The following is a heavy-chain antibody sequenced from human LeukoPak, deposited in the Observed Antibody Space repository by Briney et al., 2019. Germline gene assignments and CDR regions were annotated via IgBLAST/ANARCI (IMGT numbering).Heavy chain of an antibody. V-gene: IGHV4-59*01. J-gene: IGHJ4*02. D-gene: IGHD5-24*01. Sequence: SETLSLTCTVSGGSISSYYWSWIRQPPGKGLEWIGYIYYSGSTNYNPSLKSRVTISVDTSKNLFSLKLSSVTAADTAVYYCARDSFGRDGYNYFDYWGQGTLVTVSS. CDR3: ARDSFGRDGYNYFDY. CDR1: GGSISSYY. CDR2: IYYSGST.